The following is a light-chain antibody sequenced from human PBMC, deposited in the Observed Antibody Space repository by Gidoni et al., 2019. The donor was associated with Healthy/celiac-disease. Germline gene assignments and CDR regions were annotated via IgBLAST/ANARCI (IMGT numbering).Light chain of an antibody. J-gene: IGLJ1*01. CDR2: GNS. Sequence: SGPPGQRVTISCTGSSSNIGAGYDVHWYQQLPGTAPILLIYGNSNRPSGVPDRFSGSKSGTSASLAITGLQAEDEADYYCQSYDSSLSGYVFGTGTKVTVL. CDR1: SSNIGAGYD. CDR3: QSYDSSLSGYV. V-gene: IGLV1-40*01.